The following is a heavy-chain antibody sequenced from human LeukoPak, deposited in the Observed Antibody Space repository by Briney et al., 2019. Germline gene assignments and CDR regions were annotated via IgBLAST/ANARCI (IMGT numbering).Heavy chain of an antibody. D-gene: IGHD2/OR15-2a*01. V-gene: IGHV1-69*13. CDR3: SREAPPTSRTPSGWFDP. Sequence: GASVKVSCKASGGTVSSYAISWVRQAPGQGLEWRGGIIPIFGTANYAQKFHGRVMITSDESTSTAYIELRSLRSEDTAVYYCSREAPPTSRTPSGWFDPWGQPSLLTAYS. J-gene: IGHJ5*02. CDR2: IIPIFGTA. CDR1: GGTVSSYA.